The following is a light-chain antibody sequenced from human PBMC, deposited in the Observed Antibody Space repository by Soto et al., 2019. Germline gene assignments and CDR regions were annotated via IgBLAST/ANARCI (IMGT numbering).Light chain of an antibody. Sequence: EILLTHSPGTLSFSPGERATLTCRASQRVSISYLAWYQHKPGQAPSLLIDGASSRATGIPDRFSGSGYWTDYSLTLSRLESEYFAVHYCQQYGHSKFTSGPGTKVDLK. J-gene: IGKJ3*01. V-gene: IGKV3-20*01. CDR2: GAS. CDR1: QRVSISY. CDR3: QQYGHSKFT.